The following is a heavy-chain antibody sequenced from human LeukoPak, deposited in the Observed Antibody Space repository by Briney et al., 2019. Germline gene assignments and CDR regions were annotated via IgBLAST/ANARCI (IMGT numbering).Heavy chain of an antibody. CDR3: ARFLRGYRDY. Sequence: SETLSLTCTVSGGSISSYYWSWIRQPPGKGLEWIGYIYYSGSTNYNPSLKSRVTISVDTSKNQFSLKLSSVTAADTAVYYCARFLRGYRDYWGQGTLVTVSS. D-gene: IGHD3-22*01. J-gene: IGHJ4*02. V-gene: IGHV4-59*01. CDR2: IYYSGST. CDR1: GGSISSYY.